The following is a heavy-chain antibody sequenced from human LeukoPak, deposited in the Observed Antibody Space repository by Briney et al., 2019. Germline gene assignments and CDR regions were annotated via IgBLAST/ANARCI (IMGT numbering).Heavy chain of an antibody. CDR2: IFYSGGT. CDR3: ARHMPPRGIAAAPLDY. CDR1: GGSMSGYN. Sequence: SETLSLTCTLSGGSMSGYNWSWVRKPPGEGRGWVGYIFYSGGTNYNPSLKSRVTISVDTSKHQFPLKLSSVTAADTALYYCARHMPPRGIAAAPLDYWGQGTLATVSS. D-gene: IGHD6-13*01. J-gene: IGHJ4*02. V-gene: IGHV4-59*08.